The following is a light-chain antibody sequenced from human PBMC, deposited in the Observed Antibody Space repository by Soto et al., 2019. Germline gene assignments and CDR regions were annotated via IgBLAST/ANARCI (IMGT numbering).Light chain of an antibody. CDR2: EVN. V-gene: IGLV2-14*01. CDR3: CSYTRRTTLVV. CDR1: SSDVGAYNY. Sequence: QSALTQPASVSGSPGQSITISCTGTSSDVGAYNYVSWYQQHPGRAPKLMIYEVNNRPSGVSYRFSAYKSGNTASLTISGLQAEDEAHYYCCSYTRRTTLVVFGGGTKLTVL. J-gene: IGLJ3*02.